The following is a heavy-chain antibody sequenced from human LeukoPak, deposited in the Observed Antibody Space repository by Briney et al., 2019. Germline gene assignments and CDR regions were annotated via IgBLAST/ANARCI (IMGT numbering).Heavy chain of an antibody. V-gene: IGHV3-7*01. J-gene: IGHJ4*02. CDR1: GFTFTDYW. Sequence: GGSLRLSCTTSGFTFTDYWMTWVRQAPGKGLEWVANIDQDGSKKFYVDSVKGRFTISRDNAKNALYLQMNSLRAEDTGVYFCARGQTLTFWGQGTLVTASS. CDR3: ARGQTLTF. CDR2: IDQDGSKK.